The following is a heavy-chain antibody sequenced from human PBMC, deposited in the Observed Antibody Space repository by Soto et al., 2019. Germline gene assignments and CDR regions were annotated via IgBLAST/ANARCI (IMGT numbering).Heavy chain of an antibody. CDR1: GFTFSNYA. Sequence: EVQLLESGGGLKQPGGSLRLSCAASGFTFSNYAMTWVRQAPGKGLELVSAISGSGGVTYYADSVKGRFTISRDNSNNTQYLQMDSLRAEDTAVYYCATDRRIWFGGMDVWGPGTTVTVSS. D-gene: IGHD3-10*01. V-gene: IGHV3-23*01. CDR3: ATDRRIWFGGMDV. CDR2: ISGSGGVT. J-gene: IGHJ6*02.